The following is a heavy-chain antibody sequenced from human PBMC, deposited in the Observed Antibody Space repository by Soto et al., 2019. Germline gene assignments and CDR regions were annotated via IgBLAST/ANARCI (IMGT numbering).Heavy chain of an antibody. D-gene: IGHD4-17*01. V-gene: IGHV4-31*03. J-gene: IGHJ4*02. CDR3: AKKGGGYGDSAAYFDY. CDR1: GGSISSGGYY. Sequence: SETLSLTCTVSGGSISSGGYYWSWIRQHPGQGLEWIGYIYYGGRTYYNPSLKSRVTISLHTSKNQFSLNLTSVTAADTAVYYWAKKGGGYGDSAAYFDYGGQETPVTVSS. CDR2: IYYGGRT.